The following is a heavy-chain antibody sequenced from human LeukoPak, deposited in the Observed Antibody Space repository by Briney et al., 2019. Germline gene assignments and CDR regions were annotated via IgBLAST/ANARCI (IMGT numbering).Heavy chain of an antibody. CDR3: AREPNNYYDSSGYSG. Sequence: ASVKVSCKASGYTFTGYYMHWVRQAPGQGLEWMGWINPNSGGTNYAQKFQGRVTMTRDTSISTAYMELSGLRSDDTAVYYCAREPNNYYDSSGYSGWGQGTLVTVSS. J-gene: IGHJ4*02. D-gene: IGHD3-22*01. V-gene: IGHV1-2*02. CDR2: INPNSGGT. CDR1: GYTFTGYY.